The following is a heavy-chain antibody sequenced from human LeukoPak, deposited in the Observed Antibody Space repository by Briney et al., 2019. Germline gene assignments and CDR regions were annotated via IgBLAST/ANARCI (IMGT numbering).Heavy chain of an antibody. CDR1: GGSISSSSYY. CDR2: IYYSGST. D-gene: IGHD6-13*01. CDR3: ARVLTDSSWYYYYYMDV. J-gene: IGHJ6*03. V-gene: IGHV4-39*07. Sequence: PSETLSLTCTVSGGSISSSSYYWGWIRQPPGKGLEWIGSIYYSGSTYYNPSLKSRVTISVDTSKNQFSLKLSSVTAADTAVYYCARVLTDSSWYYYYYMDVWGKGTTVTVSS.